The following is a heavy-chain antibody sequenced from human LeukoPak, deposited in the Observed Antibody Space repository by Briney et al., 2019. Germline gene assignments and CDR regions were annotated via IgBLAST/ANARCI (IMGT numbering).Heavy chain of an antibody. D-gene: IGHD6-13*01. Sequence: GGSLRLSCAASGFTFSSYGMHWVRQAPGKGLEWVAVIWYDGSNKYYADSVKGRSTISRDNSKNTLYLQMNSLRAEDTAVYYCARDLADAYYYGMDVWGQGTTVTVSS. CDR1: GFTFSSYG. CDR3: ARDLADAYYYGMDV. J-gene: IGHJ6*02. CDR2: IWYDGSNK. V-gene: IGHV3-33*01.